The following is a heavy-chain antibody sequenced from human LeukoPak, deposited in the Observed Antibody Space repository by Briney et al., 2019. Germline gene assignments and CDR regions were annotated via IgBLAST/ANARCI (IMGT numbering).Heavy chain of an antibody. CDR3: AKGGYCSGGSCYFSDAFDI. Sequence: GGSLRLSCAASGFTFSSYAMSWVRQAPGKGVEWVSAISGSGGSTNYADSVKGRFTISRDNSKNTLYLQMTSLRAEDTAVYYCAKGGYCSGGSCYFSDAFDIWGQGAMVTVSS. D-gene: IGHD2-15*01. CDR1: GFTFSSYA. J-gene: IGHJ3*02. CDR2: ISGSGGST. V-gene: IGHV3-23*01.